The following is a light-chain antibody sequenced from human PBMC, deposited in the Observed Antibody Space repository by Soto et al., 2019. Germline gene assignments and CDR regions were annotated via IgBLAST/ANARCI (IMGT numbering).Light chain of an antibody. J-gene: IGKJ2*03. V-gene: IGKV3-11*01. CDR1: QSVSSY. CDR3: QQRGNWPPYS. CDR2: GAS. Sequence: DIVLTQSPATLSLSPGERATLSCRASQSVSSYLAWYQQKPGQPPRLLIYGASNRATGIPARFSGSGSGTDFILTISSLEPEDFAVYYCQQRGNWPPYSFGQGTKLEIK.